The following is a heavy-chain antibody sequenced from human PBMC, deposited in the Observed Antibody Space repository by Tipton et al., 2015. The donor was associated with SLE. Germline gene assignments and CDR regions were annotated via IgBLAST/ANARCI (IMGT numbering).Heavy chain of an antibody. CDR3: ATAPYYYGSGGQYFDY. D-gene: IGHD3-10*01. CDR1: GGSISSGSYY. CDR2: IYYSGST. J-gene: IGHJ4*02. V-gene: IGHV4-61*01. Sequence: TLSLTCTVSGGSISSGSYYWSWIRQPPGKGLEWIGYIYYSGSTNYNPSLKSRVTISVDTSKNQFSLKLSSVTAADTAVYYCATAPYYYGSGGQYFDYWGQGTLVTVSS.